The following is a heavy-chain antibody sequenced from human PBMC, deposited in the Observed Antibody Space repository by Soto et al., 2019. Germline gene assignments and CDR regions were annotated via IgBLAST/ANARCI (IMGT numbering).Heavy chain of an antibody. Sequence: EVQLVESGGGLVQPGESLRLTCAASGFSLSNYWMTWVRQAPGKGLEWVANIKQDESRKSYLDSVRGRFTISRDNARNSLYLQMNGLRAEDTALYYCARDVSPGDSTYYLDAFDIWGQGTMVTVSS. J-gene: IGHJ3*02. CDR1: GFSLSNYW. D-gene: IGHD3-22*01. V-gene: IGHV3-7*05. CDR2: IKQDESRK. CDR3: ARDVSPGDSTYYLDAFDI.